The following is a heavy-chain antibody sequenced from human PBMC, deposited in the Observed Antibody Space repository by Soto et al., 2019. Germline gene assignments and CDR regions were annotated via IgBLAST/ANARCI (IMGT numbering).Heavy chain of an antibody. V-gene: IGHV4-59*01. J-gene: IGHJ6*02. Sequence: QVRLQESGPGLVKPSETLSLTCTVSGGSIRSYYWSWIRQAPGKGLEWIGYLYNSGSTVYNPSLKRRVPISVDXSXNXXSLKLNSVTAADTAVYYCARDLWGYCGTDCYPLDVWGQGTTVTVCS. CDR3: ARDLWGYCGTDCYPLDV. CDR2: LYNSGST. D-gene: IGHD2-21*02. CDR1: GGSIRSYY.